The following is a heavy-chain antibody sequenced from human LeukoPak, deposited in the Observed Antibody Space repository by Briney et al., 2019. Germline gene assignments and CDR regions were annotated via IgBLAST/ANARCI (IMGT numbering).Heavy chain of an antibody. CDR3: ARDRYSSMWSVFEH. V-gene: IGHV3-33*01. CDR2: IWYDGSTK. D-gene: IGHD6-13*01. Sequence: GGSLRLSCAASGFTFSTYGMHWVRQSPGKGLEWVAVIWYDGSTKVYADSVKGRFTISRDNSRNTLYLQVNSLRAEDTAVYYCARDRYSSMWSVFEHWGQGALVTVSS. J-gene: IGHJ4*02. CDR1: GFTFSTYG.